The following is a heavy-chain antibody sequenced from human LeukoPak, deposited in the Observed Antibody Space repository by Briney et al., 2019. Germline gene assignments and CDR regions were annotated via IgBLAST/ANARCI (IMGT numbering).Heavy chain of an antibody. Sequence: GGSLRLSCAASGLTFSNYAMNWVRQASGRGLEWVSGITDSGRKTYYADSVKVRFSISRDNSKNTVYLQMSDLRAEDTAVYYCAKITKATTPNYWGQGTLVTVSS. D-gene: IGHD4-17*01. J-gene: IGHJ4*02. CDR2: ITDSGRKT. CDR1: GLTFSNYA. CDR3: AKITKATTPNY. V-gene: IGHV3-23*01.